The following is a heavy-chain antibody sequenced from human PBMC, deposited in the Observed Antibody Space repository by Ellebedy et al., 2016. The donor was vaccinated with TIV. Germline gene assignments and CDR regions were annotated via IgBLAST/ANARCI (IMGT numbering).Heavy chain of an antibody. CDR1: GFSFRSYW. CDR3: ATDGSYGDYRSPTHAFEV. D-gene: IGHD4-17*01. Sequence: GGSLRLSCAASGFSFRSYWMTWVRQAPGKGLEWVANINQDATKRFYVDSVEGRFTISRDNAKNSLYLQMNSLRAEETAVYYCATDGSYGDYRSPTHAFEVWGQGTMVTVSS. CDR2: INQDATKR. J-gene: IGHJ3*01. V-gene: IGHV3-7*01.